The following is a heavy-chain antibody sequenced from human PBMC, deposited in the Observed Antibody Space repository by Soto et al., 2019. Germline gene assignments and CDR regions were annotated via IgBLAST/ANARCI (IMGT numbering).Heavy chain of an antibody. J-gene: IGHJ4*02. CDR3: ARLRSYSVDY. CDR1: GFTFSDYY. D-gene: IGHD1-26*01. V-gene: IGHV3-21*06. CDR2: ISGSSSYI. Sequence: PGGSLRLSCAASGFTFSDYYMNWVRQAPGKGLEWVSSISGSSSYIYYADSVKGRFTISRDNAKNSLYLQMNSLRAEDTAVYYCARLRSYSVDYWGQGTLVTVSS.